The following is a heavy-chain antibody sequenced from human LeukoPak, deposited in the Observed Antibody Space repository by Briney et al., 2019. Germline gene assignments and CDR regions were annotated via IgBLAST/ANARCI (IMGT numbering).Heavy chain of an antibody. CDR1: GFTFSSHW. J-gene: IGHJ4*02. CDR2: INSDGSTT. Sequence: SGGSLRLSCTASGFTFSSHWMHWVRHAPGKGLVWVSRINSDGSTTTYADSVKGRFTISRDNANNSLYLQMNSLRAEDTAVYDCARERDSGSYRDDYWGQGTLVTVSS. V-gene: IGHV3-74*01. D-gene: IGHD1-26*01. CDR3: ARERDSGSYRDDY.